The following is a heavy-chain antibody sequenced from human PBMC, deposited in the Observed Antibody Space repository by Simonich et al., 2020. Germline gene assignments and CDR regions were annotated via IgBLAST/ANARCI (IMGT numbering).Heavy chain of an antibody. D-gene: IGHD6-13*01. CDR3: ARHAGFAFDI. V-gene: IGHV4-39*01. Sequence: QLQLQESGPGLVKPSETLSLTCTVSGGSISSSSYYWGWIRQPPGKGLEWIGSIYYSGSTHYTPSLKSRVTISVDTSKNQVSLKLSSVTAADTAVYYCARHAGFAFDIWGQGTMVTVSS. CDR2: IYYSGST. CDR1: GGSISSSSYY. J-gene: IGHJ3*02.